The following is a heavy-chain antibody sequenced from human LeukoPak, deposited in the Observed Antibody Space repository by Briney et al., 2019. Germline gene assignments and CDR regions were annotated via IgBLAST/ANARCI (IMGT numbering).Heavy chain of an antibody. Sequence: GGSLRLSCAASGFTFDEYGMSWVRQAPGKGLEWVSGINWNGGSTGYAEYVKGRFTISRDNAKNSLYLQMNSLRAEDTALYYCAREATDYYDSSGYHNMDVWGKGTTVTVSS. CDR1: GFTFDEYG. CDR3: AREATDYYDSSGYHNMDV. J-gene: IGHJ6*03. V-gene: IGHV3-20*04. D-gene: IGHD3-22*01. CDR2: INWNGGST.